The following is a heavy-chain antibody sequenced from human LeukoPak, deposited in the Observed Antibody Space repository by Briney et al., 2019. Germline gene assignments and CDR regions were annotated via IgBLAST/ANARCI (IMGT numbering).Heavy chain of an antibody. Sequence: SGGSLRLSCAASGFTFSSYTMNWVRQAPGKGLEWVSSISSGSTYIYYADSLKGRFTISRDNAKHSLFLQMNSLRAEDTAVYFCATLPHMYGGSSAHYFYYGMDVWGQGTTVTVSS. CDR3: ATLPHMYGGSSAHYFYYGMDV. J-gene: IGHJ6*02. D-gene: IGHD6-13*01. CDR1: GFTFSSYT. CDR2: ISSGSTYI. V-gene: IGHV3-21*01.